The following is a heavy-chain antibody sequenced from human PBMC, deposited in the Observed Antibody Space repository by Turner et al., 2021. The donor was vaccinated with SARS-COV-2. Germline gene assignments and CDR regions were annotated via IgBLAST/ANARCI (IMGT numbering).Heavy chain of an antibody. CDR2: ISSSGGTT. J-gene: IGHJ4*02. CDR1: GFTFSDYY. D-gene: IGHD6-19*01. V-gene: IGHV3-11*01. CDR3: AREGGAGSVAY. Sequence: QVQLVESGGGVVKPGGSLRLSCAASGFTFSDYYMGWIRQAPGKGLDWVSYISSSGGTTYYADSVEGRFTVSRDNAENSLYLQMDSLRAEDTAVYYCAREGGAGSVAYWGQGALVTVSS.